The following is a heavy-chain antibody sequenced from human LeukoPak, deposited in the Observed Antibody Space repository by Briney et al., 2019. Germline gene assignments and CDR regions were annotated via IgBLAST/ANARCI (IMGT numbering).Heavy chain of an antibody. J-gene: IGHJ5*02. CDR3: AGGEEDWFVP. CDR1: GGSFSGYY. CDR2: INHSGST. Sequence: SETLSLTCAVYGGSFSGYYWSWIRQPPGKGLEWIGEINHSGSTNYNPSLKSRVTISVDTSKNQFSLKLSSVTAADTAVYYCAGGEEDWFVPWGQGTLVTVSS. V-gene: IGHV4-34*01.